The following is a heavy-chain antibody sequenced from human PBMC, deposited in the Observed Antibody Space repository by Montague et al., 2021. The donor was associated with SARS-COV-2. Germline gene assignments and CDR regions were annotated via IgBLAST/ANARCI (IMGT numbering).Heavy chain of an antibody. CDR2: IHRTGIT. CDR1: GASVTSINW. D-gene: IGHD6-13*01. J-gene: IGHJ4*02. V-gene: IGHV4-4*02. Sequence: SETLSLTCAVSGASVTSINWWSWVRQPPGRGLEWIAEIHRTGITNFNPSLRSRVPISLDTSKNQFSLTLNSVSAADTAIHYCASHPVFQQLYSWGQGTLVSVSS. CDR3: ASHPVFQQLYS.